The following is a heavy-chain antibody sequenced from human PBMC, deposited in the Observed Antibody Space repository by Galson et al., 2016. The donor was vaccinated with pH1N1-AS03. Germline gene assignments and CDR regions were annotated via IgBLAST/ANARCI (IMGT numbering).Heavy chain of an antibody. V-gene: IGHV3-21*01. CDR3: ARDRYGGNFGMDV. Sequence: SLRLSCAGSGFTFNRYSLNWVRQAPGKGLEWVSSITSSSSSIYYADSVKGRFTISRDNAKNSLYLQMNSLRAEDTAVYFCARDRYGGNFGMDVWGQGTTVTASS. D-gene: IGHD1-14*01. J-gene: IGHJ6*02. CDR1: GFTFNRYS. CDR2: ITSSSSSI.